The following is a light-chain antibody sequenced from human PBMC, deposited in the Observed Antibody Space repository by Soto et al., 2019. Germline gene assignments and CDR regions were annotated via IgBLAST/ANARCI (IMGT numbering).Light chain of an antibody. V-gene: IGKV3-11*01. J-gene: IGKJ1*01. Sequence: EIALTQSPAILSLSPGETATLSCRASQSVSGSLGWYQQKPGQAPRLLIYDASNRATGIPARFSGSGSGTDFTLTISSLEPEDFAVYYCQQYKNWLAWTFGQGTKVDIK. CDR3: QQYKNWLAWT. CDR1: QSVSGS. CDR2: DAS.